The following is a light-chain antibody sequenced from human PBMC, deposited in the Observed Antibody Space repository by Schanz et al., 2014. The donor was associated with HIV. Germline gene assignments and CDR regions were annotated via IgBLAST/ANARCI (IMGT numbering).Light chain of an antibody. V-gene: IGKV3-20*01. CDR3: QQYGTSPRT. J-gene: IGKJ1*01. CDR1: QSVRSNF. Sequence: EIVVTQSPGTVSLSPGARAILSCRASQSVRSNFLAWYQQKPGQAPRLLIYGASIRATGIPDRFSGSGSGTDFTLTISSLEPEDIAVYYCQQYGTSPRTFGQGTKVEIK. CDR2: GAS.